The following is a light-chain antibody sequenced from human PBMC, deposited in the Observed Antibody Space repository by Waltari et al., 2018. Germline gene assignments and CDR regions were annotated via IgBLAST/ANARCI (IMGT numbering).Light chain of an antibody. J-gene: IGLJ3*02. CDR3: QTGGHGTWV. CDR1: RGHSSNV. V-gene: IGLV4-69*01. CDR2: VNSDGSH. Sequence: QLVLTQSPSASASLGASIKLTCTLSRGHSSNVIAWLQQQPEQGPRSWMKVNSDGSHTRGNEIPDRFSGSSSGAERYLTISSLQSEDEADYYCQTGGHGTWVFGGGTKLTVL.